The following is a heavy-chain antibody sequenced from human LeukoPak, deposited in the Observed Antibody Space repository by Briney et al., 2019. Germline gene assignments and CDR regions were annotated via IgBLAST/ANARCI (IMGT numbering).Heavy chain of an antibody. D-gene: IGHD3-16*01. Sequence: ASVKVSCKASGYTFTGYYMHWVRQAPGQGLEWMGWINPNSGDTNYAQKFQGRVTMTRDTSISTAYIELSRLRSDDTAVYYCARVRYRLAETYIDYWGQGTLVTVSS. CDR2: INPNSGDT. V-gene: IGHV1-2*02. J-gene: IGHJ4*02. CDR3: ARVRYRLAETYIDY. CDR1: GYTFTGYY.